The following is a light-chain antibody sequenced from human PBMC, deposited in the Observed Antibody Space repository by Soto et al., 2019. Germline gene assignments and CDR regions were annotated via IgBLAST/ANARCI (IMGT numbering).Light chain of an antibody. V-gene: IGKV3-11*01. CDR3: QQRSIWPLT. J-gene: IGKJ4*01. CDR2: DAS. CDR1: QSINTF. Sequence: EVLLTQSPATLSVSPGESVTLSCRASQSINTFLAWYPQKPGQAPRLLIYDASSRAAGVPARFSGRGSGTDFTLTINSLEPEDFAVYHCQQRSIWPLTFGGGTRVE.